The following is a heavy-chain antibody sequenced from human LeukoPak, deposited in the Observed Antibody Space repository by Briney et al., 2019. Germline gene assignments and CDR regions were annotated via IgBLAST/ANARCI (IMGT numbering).Heavy chain of an antibody. J-gene: IGHJ6*03. D-gene: IGHD6-13*01. V-gene: IGHV1-69*04. Sequence: SVKVSCKASGGTLSSYTISWVRQAPGQGLEWMGRIIPILGIANYAQKFQGRVTITADKSTSTAYMELSSLRSEDTAVYYCARDPVAAAGPPYYYYMDVWGKGTTVTVSS. CDR1: GGTLSSYT. CDR3: ARDPVAAAGPPYYYYMDV. CDR2: IIPILGIA.